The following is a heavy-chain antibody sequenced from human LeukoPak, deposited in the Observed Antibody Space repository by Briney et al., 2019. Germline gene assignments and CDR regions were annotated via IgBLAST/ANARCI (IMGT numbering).Heavy chain of an antibody. CDR2: IGTARDT. CDR1: GFTFSNYA. J-gene: IGHJ6*03. V-gene: IGHV3-13*01. D-gene: IGHD1-1*01. CDR3: ARGPPRGKYYYMDV. Sequence: GGSLRLSCAASGFTFSNYAIHWVRQAPGKGLEWFSTIGTARDTYYPGSVEARFTLSRDNGKSSLSLQMNSLTAGDTAVYYCARGPPRGKYYYMDVWGKGTTVTVSS.